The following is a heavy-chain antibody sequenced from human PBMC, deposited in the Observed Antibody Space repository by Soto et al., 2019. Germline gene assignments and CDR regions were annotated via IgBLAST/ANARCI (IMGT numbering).Heavy chain of an antibody. V-gene: IGHV4-31*03. J-gene: IGHJ4*02. CDR2: IYYSGST. CDR1: GGSIISGGYY. D-gene: IGHD3-22*01. CDR3: ARDARLDDSSGYFLEYYFDY. Sequence: PSETLSLTCTVSGGSIISGGYYWILIRQHPGKGLEWIGYIYYSGSTYYNPSLKSRVTISVDTSKNQFSLKLSSVTAADTAVYYCARDARLDDSSGYFLEYYFDYWGQGTLVTVSS.